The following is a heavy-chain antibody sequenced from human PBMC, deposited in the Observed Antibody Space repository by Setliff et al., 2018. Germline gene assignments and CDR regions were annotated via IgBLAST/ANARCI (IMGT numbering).Heavy chain of an antibody. D-gene: IGHD1-1*01. V-gene: IGHV4-39*01. J-gene: IGHJ4*02. Sequence: LSLTCKVSGDSMNSGVYYWAWIRQPPGKGLEWIGRIYSGGTTYYNSSLKSRVTISVDTSKSQFSLRLNSVTAADTAVYYCAGTGTYRYFDYWGRGTLVTVSS. CDR1: GDSMNSGVYY. CDR3: AGTGTYRYFDY. CDR2: IYSGGTT.